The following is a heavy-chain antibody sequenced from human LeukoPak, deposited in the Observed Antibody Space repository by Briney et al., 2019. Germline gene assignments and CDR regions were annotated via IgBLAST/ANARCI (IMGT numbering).Heavy chain of an antibody. V-gene: IGHV4-38-2*02. CDR2: IYHSGST. D-gene: IGHD6-13*01. Sequence: PSETLSLTCIVSGYSISSASYWGWIRQSPGKGLEWIGSIYHSGSTYYNPSLKSRVTISVDTSKNQFSLKLSSVTAADTAVYYCARHKEAAGRFDPWGQGTLVTVSS. J-gene: IGHJ5*02. CDR1: GYSISSASY. CDR3: ARHKEAAGRFDP.